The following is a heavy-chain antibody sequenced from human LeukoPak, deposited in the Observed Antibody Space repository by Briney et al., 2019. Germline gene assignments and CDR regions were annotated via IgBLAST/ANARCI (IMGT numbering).Heavy chain of an antibody. CDR1: GFTVSSNE. Sequence: PGGSLRLSCAASGFTVSSNEMSWVRQAPGKGLEWVGRIKSKSDGGTTDYAAPVKGRFTISRDDSKNTLYLQMNSLKTEDTAVYYCTTGDCRSTSCYADFYYYYMDVWGKGTTVTVSS. J-gene: IGHJ6*03. D-gene: IGHD2-2*01. V-gene: IGHV3-15*01. CDR2: IKSKSDGGTT. CDR3: TTGDCRSTSCYADFYYYYMDV.